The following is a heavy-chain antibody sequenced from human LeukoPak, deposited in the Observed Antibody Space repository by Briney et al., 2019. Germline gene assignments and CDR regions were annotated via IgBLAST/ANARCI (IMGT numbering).Heavy chain of an antibody. CDR2: ISGSGGST. D-gene: IGHD6-6*01. CDR1: GFTFSSYA. Sequence: GGSPRLSCAASGFTFSSYAMSWVRQAPGKGLEWVSAISGSGGSTYYADSVKGRFTISRDNSKNTLYLQMNSLRAEDTAVYYCAKDRQYSSSWTNNWFDPWGQGTLVTVSS. CDR3: AKDRQYSSSWTNNWFDP. V-gene: IGHV3-23*01. J-gene: IGHJ5*02.